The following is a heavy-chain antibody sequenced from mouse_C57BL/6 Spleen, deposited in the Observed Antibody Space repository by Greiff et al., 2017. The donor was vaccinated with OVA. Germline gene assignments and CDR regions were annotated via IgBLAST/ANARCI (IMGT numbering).Heavy chain of an antibody. V-gene: IGHV1-18*01. J-gene: IGHJ3*01. Sequence: EVKLMESGPELVKPGASVKISCKASGYTFTDYNMDWVKQSHGKSLEWIGDINPNNGGTIYNQKFKGKATLTVDKSSSTAYMELRSLTSEDTADYYGARNGGFAYWGQGTLVTVSA. CDR2: INPNNGGT. CDR3: ARNGGFAY. CDR1: GYTFTDYN.